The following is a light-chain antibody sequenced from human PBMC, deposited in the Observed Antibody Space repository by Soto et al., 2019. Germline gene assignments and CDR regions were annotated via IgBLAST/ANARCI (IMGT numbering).Light chain of an antibody. CDR1: EGISNY. Sequence: DIQMTQSPSSLSASVGDRVTLTCRASEGISNYLAWYQQKPGRVPKLLIYAASTLQSGVPSRFSGSGSGTEFTLTINSLQPEDVGVYYCQQYNNWPPSTFGQGTRLE. V-gene: IGKV1-27*01. CDR3: QQYNNWPPST. J-gene: IGKJ5*01. CDR2: AAS.